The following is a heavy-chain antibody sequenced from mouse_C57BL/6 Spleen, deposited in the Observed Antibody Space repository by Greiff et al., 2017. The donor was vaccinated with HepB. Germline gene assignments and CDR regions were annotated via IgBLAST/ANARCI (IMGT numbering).Heavy chain of an antibody. CDR2: IDPSDSYN. D-gene: IGHD2-2*01. Sequence: QVQLQQPGAELVMPGASVKLSCKASGYTFTSYWMHWVKQRPGQGLEWIGEIDPSDSYNNYNQKFKGKSTLTVDKSTSTAYMQLSSLTSEDSAVYYCARGTLTMVTTGFAYWGQGTLVTVSA. J-gene: IGHJ3*01. CDR1: GYTFTSYW. V-gene: IGHV1-69*01. CDR3: ARGTLTMVTTGFAY.